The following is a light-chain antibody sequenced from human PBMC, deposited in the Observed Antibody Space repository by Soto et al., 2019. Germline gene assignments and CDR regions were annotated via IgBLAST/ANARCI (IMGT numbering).Light chain of an antibody. CDR2: ANT. J-gene: IGLJ2*01. CDR1: ISNIGAGYD. CDR3: HSYDSSLGGVL. Sequence: QSVLTQPPSVSGAPGQRVTLSCTGSISNIGAGYDVHWYQQLPGTALKLLIYANTNRPSGVPDRFSGSKSGTSASLAITGLQAEDEADYYCHSYDSSLGGVLFGGGTKLTVL. V-gene: IGLV1-40*01.